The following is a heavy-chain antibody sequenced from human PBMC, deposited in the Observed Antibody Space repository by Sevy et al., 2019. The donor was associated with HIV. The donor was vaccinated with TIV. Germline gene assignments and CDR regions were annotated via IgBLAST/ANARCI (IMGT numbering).Heavy chain of an antibody. Sequence: GGSLRLSCAASGFTFSTYSMNWVRQAPGKGLEWVSSISSSSNYIYYADSVKGRFTISRDNAKNSLYLQMNSLRAEDTALYYCARDGARITMVHGGMAYYPGMDVWGQGTTVTVSS. CDR2: ISSSSNYI. CDR3: ARDGARITMVHGGMAYYPGMDV. CDR1: GFTFSTYS. J-gene: IGHJ6*02. D-gene: IGHD3-10*01. V-gene: IGHV3-21*01.